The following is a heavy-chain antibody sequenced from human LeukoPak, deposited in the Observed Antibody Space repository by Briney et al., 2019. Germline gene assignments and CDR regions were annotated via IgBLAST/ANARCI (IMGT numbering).Heavy chain of an antibody. CDR1: GFTFNRET. CDR3: VKGRIATPGYAEKFLY. Sequence: GGSLRLSCAASGFTFNRETMNWVRQTPGKGLQWVSAIGGTGGGTIYADSVKGRFTISRDNSKNTVYLQMNSLRVEDAAIYYCVKGRIATPGYAEKFLYWGQGTRVTVSS. V-gene: IGHV3-23*01. D-gene: IGHD6-13*01. J-gene: IGHJ1*01. CDR2: IGGTGGGT.